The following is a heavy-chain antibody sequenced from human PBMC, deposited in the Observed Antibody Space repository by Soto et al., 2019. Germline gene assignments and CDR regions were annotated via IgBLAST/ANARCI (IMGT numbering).Heavy chain of an antibody. CDR1: GGSISSSSYY. CDR2: IYYSGST. V-gene: IGHV4-39*01. Sequence: QLQLQESGPGLVKPSETLSLTCTVSGGSISSSSYYWGWIRQPPGKGLEWIGSIYYSGSTYYNPSLRSRVTISIYTSKNQCSLKPSSVTAAETAVYYCHAGRSGTTDFVDYWGQGTLVTVSS. D-gene: IGHD1-7*01. CDR3: HAGRSGTTDFVDY. J-gene: IGHJ4*02.